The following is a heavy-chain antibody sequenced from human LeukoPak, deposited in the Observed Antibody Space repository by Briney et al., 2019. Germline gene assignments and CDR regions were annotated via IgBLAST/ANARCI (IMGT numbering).Heavy chain of an antibody. J-gene: IGHJ3*02. V-gene: IGHV3-30*02. D-gene: IGHD2-2*01. Sequence: PGGSLRLSCAASGFTFSSYGMHWVRQAPGKGLEWVAFIRYDGSNKYYADSVKGRFTISRDNSKSTLYLQMNSLRAEDTAVYYCAPDIVVVPAAAGAFDIWGQGTMVTVSS. CDR2: IRYDGSNK. CDR3: APDIVVVPAAAGAFDI. CDR1: GFTFSSYG.